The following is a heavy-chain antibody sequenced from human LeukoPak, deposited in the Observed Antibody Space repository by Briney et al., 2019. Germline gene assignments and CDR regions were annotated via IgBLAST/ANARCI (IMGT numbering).Heavy chain of an antibody. CDR2: ISYDGSNK. CDR3: AKGRVGANGYYYYGMDV. D-gene: IGHD1-26*01. J-gene: IGHJ6*02. CDR1: GFTFSSFS. V-gene: IGHV3-30*18. Sequence: GGSLRLSCAATGFTFSSFSMHWVRQAPGKGLEWVAVISYDGSNKYYADSVKGRFTISRDNSKNTLYLQMNSLRTEDTAVYYCAKGRVGANGYYYYGMDVWGQGTTVSVSS.